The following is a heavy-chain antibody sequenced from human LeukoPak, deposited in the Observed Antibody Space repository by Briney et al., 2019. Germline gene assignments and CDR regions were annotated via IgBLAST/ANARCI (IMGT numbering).Heavy chain of an antibody. CDR1: GFSFSTYE. J-gene: IGHJ4*02. Sequence: GGSLRLSCAASGFSFSTYEMHWVRQAPGKGLEWVSYISSNASAIYYADSVQGRFSISRDNAKNSLYLEMNNLRAEDTAVYYCATSPYCDYAPPGGRNDYWGQGTLVTVSS. CDR2: ISSNASAI. V-gene: IGHV3-48*03. D-gene: IGHD4-17*01. CDR3: ATSPYCDYAPPGGRNDY.